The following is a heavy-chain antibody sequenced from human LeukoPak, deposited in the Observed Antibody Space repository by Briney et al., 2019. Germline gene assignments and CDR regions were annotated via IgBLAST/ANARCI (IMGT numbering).Heavy chain of an antibody. J-gene: IGHJ4*02. CDR2: INRNGGTP. CDR1: GFTFDDYG. CDR3: ARGNSNFDF. D-gene: IGHD4-23*01. V-gene: IGHV3-20*01. Sequence: GGSLRLSCTVSGFTFDDYGMSWVRQAPGKGLEWVSGINRNGGTPSYADSVKGRFTISRDNAKTSLYLQMNSLRAEDTALYHCARGNSNFDFWGQGTLVTVSS.